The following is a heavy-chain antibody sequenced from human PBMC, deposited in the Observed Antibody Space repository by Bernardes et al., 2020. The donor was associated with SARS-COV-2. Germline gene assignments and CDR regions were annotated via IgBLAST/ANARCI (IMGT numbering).Heavy chain of an antibody. Sequence: GGSLRLSCAASGFTFSNAWMSWVRQAPGKGLEWVGRIKSKTDGGTTDYAAPVKGRFTISRDDSKNTLYLQMNSLKTEDTAVYYCTTARPPNDYRHPLGYYYGMDVWGQGTTVTVSS. D-gene: IGHD4-4*01. J-gene: IGHJ6*02. V-gene: IGHV3-15*01. CDR2: IKSKTDGGTT. CDR3: TTARPPNDYRHPLGYYYGMDV. CDR1: GFTFSNAW.